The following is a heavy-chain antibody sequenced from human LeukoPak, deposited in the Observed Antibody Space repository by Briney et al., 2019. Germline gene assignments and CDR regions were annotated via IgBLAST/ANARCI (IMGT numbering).Heavy chain of an antibody. CDR3: ATLLGGGYCSGGSCRYYFDY. D-gene: IGHD2-15*01. CDR2: INPNSGGT. V-gene: IGHV1-2*02. CDR1: GYTFTGYY. Sequence: ASVKVSCKAPGYTFTGYYMHWVRQAPGQGLEWMGWINPNSGGTNYAQKFQGRATMTRDTSISTAYMELSRLRSDDTAVYYCATLLGGGYCSGGSCRYYFDYWGQGTLVTVSS. J-gene: IGHJ4*02.